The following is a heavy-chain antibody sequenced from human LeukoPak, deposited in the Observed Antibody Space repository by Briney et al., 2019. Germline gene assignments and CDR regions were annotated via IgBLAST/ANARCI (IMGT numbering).Heavy chain of an antibody. J-gene: IGHJ4*02. V-gene: IGHV1-8*01. Sequence: ASVKVSCKASGYTSTSYDINWVRQATGQGLEWMGWMNPNSGNTGYAQKFQGRVTMTRNTSISTAYMELSSLRSEDTAVYYCARVYSSSSDLDYWGQGTLVTVSS. CDR1: GYTSTSYD. CDR2: MNPNSGNT. D-gene: IGHD6-6*01. CDR3: ARVYSSSSDLDY.